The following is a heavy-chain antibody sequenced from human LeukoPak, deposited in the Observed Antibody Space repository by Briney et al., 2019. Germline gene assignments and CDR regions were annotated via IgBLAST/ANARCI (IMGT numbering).Heavy chain of an antibody. D-gene: IGHD3-22*01. CDR3: ARGDYYDSSSRFDY. J-gene: IGHJ4*02. CDR2: ISSDGSST. V-gene: IGHV3-74*01. Sequence: GGSLRLSCAASGFTFNSYWMHWVRHAPGKGLVWVSRISSDGSSTSYADSVKGRFTISRDNAKGTLYLQMNSLRAEDTAVYYCARGDYYDSSSRFDYWGQGTLVTVSS. CDR1: GFTFNSYW.